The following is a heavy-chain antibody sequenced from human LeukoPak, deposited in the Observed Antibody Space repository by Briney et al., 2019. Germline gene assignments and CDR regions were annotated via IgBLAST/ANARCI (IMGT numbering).Heavy chain of an antibody. D-gene: IGHD6-19*01. CDR3: ARDIAVAASLAYEDYGMDV. CDR1: GYTFTSYY. J-gene: IGHJ6*02. V-gene: IGHV1-46*01. CDR2: INPSGGST. Sequence: GASVKVSCKASGYTFTSYYMHWVRQAPGQGLEWMGIINPSGGSTSYAQKFQGRVTMTRDTSTSTVYMELSSLRSEDTAVYYCARDIAVAASLAYEDYGMDVWGQGTTVTVSS.